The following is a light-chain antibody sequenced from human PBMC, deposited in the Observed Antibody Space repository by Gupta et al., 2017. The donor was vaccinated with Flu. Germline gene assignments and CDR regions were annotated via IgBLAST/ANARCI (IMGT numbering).Light chain of an antibody. CDR3: SSYTISSTYG. V-gene: IGLV2-14*01. CDR2: EVS. CDR1: SSDVGGYNY. Sequence: QSALTQPASVSGYPGQSITISCTGTSSDVGGYNYVSWYQQHPGKAPKLMIYEVSNRPSGVSNRFSGSKSGNTASLTMSGLQAEDEADYYCSSYTISSTYGFGTGTKVTVL. J-gene: IGLJ1*01.